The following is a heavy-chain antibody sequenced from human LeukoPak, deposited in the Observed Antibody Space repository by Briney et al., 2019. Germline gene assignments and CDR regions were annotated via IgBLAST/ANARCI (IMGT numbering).Heavy chain of an antibody. CDR1: GGSISSSNFY. V-gene: IGHV4-39*07. CDR2: IYYSGST. CDR3: ACLTTADAFDI. Sequence: SETLSLTCTVSGGSISSSNFYWGWIRQPPGKGLEWIGSIYYSGSTYYNPSLKSRVTISVDTSNNQFSLKLSSVTAADTAVYYCACLTTADAFDIWGQGTMVTVSS. J-gene: IGHJ3*02. D-gene: IGHD3-22*01.